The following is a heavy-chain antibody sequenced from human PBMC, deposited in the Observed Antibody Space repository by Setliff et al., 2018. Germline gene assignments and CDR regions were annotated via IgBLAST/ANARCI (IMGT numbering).Heavy chain of an antibody. Sequence: GASVKVSCKASGYTFTGYYMHWVRQAPGQGLEWMGWINPNSGGTNYAQKFQGWVTMTRDTSISTAYMELSRLRSDDTAVYYCARRRYYYDSSGYRWGGLYFDYWGQGTLVTVSS. D-gene: IGHD3-22*01. CDR3: ARRRYYYDSSGYRWGGLYFDY. V-gene: IGHV1-2*04. CDR2: INPNSGGT. CDR1: GYTFTGYY. J-gene: IGHJ4*02.